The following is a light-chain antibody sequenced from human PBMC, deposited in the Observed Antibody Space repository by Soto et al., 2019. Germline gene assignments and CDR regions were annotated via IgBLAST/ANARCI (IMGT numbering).Light chain of an antibody. Sequence: QAVVTQPPSASGTPGQRVTISCSGSSSNIGSNTVNWYQQLPGTAPKLLIYSNNQRPSGVPDRLSGSKSGTSASLAISGLQSEDETDYYCAALDDSLNGVIFGGGTQLTVL. CDR3: AALDDSLNGVI. V-gene: IGLV1-44*01. J-gene: IGLJ2*01. CDR1: SSNIGSNT. CDR2: SNN.